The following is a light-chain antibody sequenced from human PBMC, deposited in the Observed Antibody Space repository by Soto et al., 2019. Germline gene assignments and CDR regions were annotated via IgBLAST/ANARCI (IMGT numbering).Light chain of an antibody. CDR1: QTVSRH. V-gene: IGKV3-20*01. Sequence: EIVMTQSPGTLSVSPGERATLSCRASQTVSRHLAWYQQKPGQAPRLLIFAASSRATGIPDRFSGSGSGTDFTLTISRLEPEDFAVYYCQQYGSSPGTCGQGTKVDIK. CDR2: AAS. J-gene: IGKJ1*01. CDR3: QQYGSSPGT.